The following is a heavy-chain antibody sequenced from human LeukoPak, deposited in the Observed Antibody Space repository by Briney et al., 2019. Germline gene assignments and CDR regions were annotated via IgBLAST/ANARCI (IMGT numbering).Heavy chain of an antibody. D-gene: IGHD6-6*01. J-gene: IGHJ4*02. CDR3: ARVAQLARFDY. CDR1: GGSISSSSYY. V-gene: IGHV4-39*07. CDR2: IYYSGST. Sequence: SETLSLTCTVSGGSISSSSYYWGWIRQPPGKGLEWIGSIYYSGSTYYNPSLKSRVTISVDTSKNQFSLKLSSVTAADTAMYYCARVAQLARFDYWGQGTLVTVSS.